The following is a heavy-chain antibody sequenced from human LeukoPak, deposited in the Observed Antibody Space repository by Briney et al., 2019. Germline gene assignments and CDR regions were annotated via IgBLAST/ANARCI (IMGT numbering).Heavy chain of an antibody. CDR3: ARALGPTNQGWFDP. CDR1: GFTFSDYY. V-gene: IGHV3-11*01. Sequence: GGSLRLSCAASGFTFSDYYMSWIRQAPGKGLEWVSYISSSGSTIYYADSVKSRFTISRDNAKNSLYLQMNSLRAEDTAVYYCARALGPTNQGWFDPWGQGTLVTVSS. J-gene: IGHJ5*02. CDR2: ISSSGSTI. D-gene: IGHD1-14*01.